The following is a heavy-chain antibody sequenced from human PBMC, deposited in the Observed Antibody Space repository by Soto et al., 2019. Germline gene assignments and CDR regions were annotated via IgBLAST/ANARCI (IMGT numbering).Heavy chain of an antibody. Sequence: GASVKVSCKASGFTFTSSAVQWVRQARGQRLEWIGWIVVGSGNTNYAQKFQERVTITRDMSTSTAYMELSSLRSEDTAVYYCAAGALALSYDSSGYYSNYWGQGTLVTVSS. J-gene: IGHJ4*02. CDR1: GFTFTSSA. CDR3: AAGALALSYDSSGYYSNY. D-gene: IGHD3-22*01. V-gene: IGHV1-58*01. CDR2: IVVGSGNT.